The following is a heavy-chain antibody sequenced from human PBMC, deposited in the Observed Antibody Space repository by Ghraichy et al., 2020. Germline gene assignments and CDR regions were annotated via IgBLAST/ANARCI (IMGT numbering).Heavy chain of an antibody. Sequence: LSLTCVASGFTFNTFGMHWVRQAPGKGLEWVAVISNDGSIKYIADFVKGRFTISRDNSNNILYLQMNSLRTEDTAVYYCAKEDVGYAFDIWGQGTMVTVSS. D-gene: IGHD3-10*01. CDR3: AKEDVGYAFDI. CDR2: ISNDGSIK. J-gene: IGHJ3*02. V-gene: IGHV3-30*18. CDR1: GFTFNTFG.